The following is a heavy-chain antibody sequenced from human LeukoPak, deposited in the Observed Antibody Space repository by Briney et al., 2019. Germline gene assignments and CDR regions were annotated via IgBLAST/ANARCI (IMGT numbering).Heavy chain of an antibody. CDR1: GGSISSGGYY. V-gene: IGHV4-31*03. CDR2: IYYSGST. D-gene: IGHD3-16*01. Sequence: PSETLSLTCTVSGGSISSGGYYWSWIRQHPGKGLEWIGYIYYSGSTHYNPSLKSRVTISVDTSKNQFSLKLSSVTAADTAVYYCARGGGTIYYYYGMDVWGQGTTVTVSS. CDR3: ARGGGTIYYYYGMDV. J-gene: IGHJ6*02.